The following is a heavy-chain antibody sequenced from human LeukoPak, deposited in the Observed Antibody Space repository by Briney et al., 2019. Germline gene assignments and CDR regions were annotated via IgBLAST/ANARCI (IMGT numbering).Heavy chain of an antibody. CDR2: IYSDGTT. CDR3: ARVSGHYSSSWYDY. J-gene: IGHJ4*02. CDR1: GFTVSNNY. Sequence: GGSLRLSCAASGFTVSNNYMSWVRQAPGKKLEWVSDIYSDGTTFYADSVKGRFTISRDNAKNTLYLQMNSLRAEDTAVYYCARVSGHYSSSWYDYWGQGTLVTVSS. V-gene: IGHV3-53*01. D-gene: IGHD6-13*01.